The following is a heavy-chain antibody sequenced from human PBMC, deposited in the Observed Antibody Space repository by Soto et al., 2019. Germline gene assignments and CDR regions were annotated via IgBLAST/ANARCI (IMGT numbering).Heavy chain of an antibody. CDR1: GGTFSSYA. D-gene: IGHD6-6*01. CDR2: IIPIFGTA. CDR3: ASNEYSSSWGNNWFDP. V-gene: IGHV1-69*12. Sequence: QVQLVQSGAEVKKPGCSVKVSCKASGGTFSSYAISWVRQAPGQGLEWMGGIIPIFGTANYAQKFQGRVTITADESTSTAYMELSSLRSEDTPVYYCASNEYSSSWGNNWFDPWGQGTLVTVSS. J-gene: IGHJ5*02.